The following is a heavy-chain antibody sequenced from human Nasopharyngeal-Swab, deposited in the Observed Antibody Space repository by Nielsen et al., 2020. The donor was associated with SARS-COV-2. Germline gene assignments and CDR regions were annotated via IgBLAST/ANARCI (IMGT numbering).Heavy chain of an antibody. D-gene: IGHD2-21*02. CDR2: IYYSGST. V-gene: IGHV4-61*01. Sequence: GSLRLSCTVSGGSVSNGRYYWCWIRQPPGKGLEWIGYIYYSGSTNYNPSLKSRVTISVDTSKNQFSLKLTSVTAADTAVYYCARGGAWRFDPWGQGTLVTVSS. CDR1: GGSVSNGRYY. CDR3: ARGGAWRFDP. J-gene: IGHJ5*02.